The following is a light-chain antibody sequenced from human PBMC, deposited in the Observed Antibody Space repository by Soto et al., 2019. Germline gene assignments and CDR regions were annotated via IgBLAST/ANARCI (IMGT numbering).Light chain of an antibody. CDR3: SSYTTSSTRV. J-gene: IGLJ1*01. CDR1: SSDVGIYNY. Sequence: QSVLTQSASVSGSAGQSIAISCTGSSSDVGIYNYVSWYQQHPGKVPKLIIYEVTSRPPGVSIRFSGSKSGNTASLTISGLQPEDEADYYCSSYTTSSTRVFGTGTKVTV. V-gene: IGLV2-14*01. CDR2: EVT.